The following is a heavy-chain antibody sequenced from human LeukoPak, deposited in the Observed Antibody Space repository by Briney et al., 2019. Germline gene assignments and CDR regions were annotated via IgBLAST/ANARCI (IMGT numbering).Heavy chain of an antibody. D-gene: IGHD3-10*02. CDR1: GFTFSSYE. CDR3: AELGISMIGGV. J-gene: IGHJ6*04. Sequence: GGSLRLSCAASGFTFSSYEMNWVRQAPGKGLEWVSYISSSGSTIYYADSVKGRFTISRDNAKNSLYLQMNSLRAEDTAVHYCAELGISMIGGVWGKGATVTISS. V-gene: IGHV3-48*03. CDR2: ISSSGSTI.